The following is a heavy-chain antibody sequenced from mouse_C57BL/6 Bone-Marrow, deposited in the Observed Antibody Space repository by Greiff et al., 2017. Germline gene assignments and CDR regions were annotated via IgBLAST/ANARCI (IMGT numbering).Heavy chain of an antibody. CDR1: GYTFTSYW. CDR2: IHPSDSDT. D-gene: IGHD2-2*01. CDR3: AIEGDYGYGFAY. Sequence: QVQLQQPGAELVKPGASVKVSCKASGYTFTSYWMHWVKQRPGQGLEWIGRIHPSDSDTNYNQKFKGKATLTVDKSSSPAYMQLSSLTSEDSAVYYCAIEGDYGYGFAYWGQGTLVTVSA. V-gene: IGHV1-74*01. J-gene: IGHJ3*01.